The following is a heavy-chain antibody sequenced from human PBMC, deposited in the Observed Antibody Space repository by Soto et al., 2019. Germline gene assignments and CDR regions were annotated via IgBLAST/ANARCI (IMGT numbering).Heavy chain of an antibody. CDR2: ISAYNGNT. Sequence: QVQLVQSGAEVKKPGASVKVSCKASGYTFTSYGISSVRQAPGQGLEWMGWISAYNGNTNYAQKLQGRVTMTTDTSTSTAHMELRILISDATAVYYCAIRLMFGSGSSYWGQGTLVTVSS. CDR3: AIRLMFGSGSSY. D-gene: IGHD3-10*01. V-gene: IGHV1-18*01. J-gene: IGHJ4*02. CDR1: GYTFTSYG.